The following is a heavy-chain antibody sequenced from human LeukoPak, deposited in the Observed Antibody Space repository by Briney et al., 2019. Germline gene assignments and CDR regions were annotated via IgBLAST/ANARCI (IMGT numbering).Heavy chain of an antibody. CDR2: ISDPHSGSET. Sequence: PGGSLRLSCAASGFTFSSYTMNWVRQPLGQGLEWVSTISDPHSGSETHYADSVKGRFTVSRDNSKNSLYLQMNSLRTEDTALYYCAKGSNSGSYYAYPDYWGQGTLVTVSS. D-gene: IGHD1-26*01. J-gene: IGHJ4*02. CDR1: GFTFSSYT. CDR3: AKGSNSGSYYAYPDY. V-gene: IGHV3-23*01.